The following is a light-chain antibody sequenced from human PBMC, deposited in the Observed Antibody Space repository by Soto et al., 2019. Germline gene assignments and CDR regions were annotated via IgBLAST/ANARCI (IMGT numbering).Light chain of an antibody. J-gene: IGKJ4*01. V-gene: IGKV3-20*01. Sequence: EIVLTQSPGTVSLSPGERATLSCRASQSVSRSDLAWYQHKPGQSPRLLIYGTSSRATGIPDRFSGSGSGTGFTLTISRLEPQDSAVYLCQKYGNSPTFGGGTKVDIK. CDR2: GTS. CDR3: QKYGNSPT. CDR1: QSVSRSD.